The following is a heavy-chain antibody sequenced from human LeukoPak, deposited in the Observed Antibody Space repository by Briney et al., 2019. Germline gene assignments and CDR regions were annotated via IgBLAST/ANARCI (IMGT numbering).Heavy chain of an antibody. V-gene: IGHV1-69*05. D-gene: IGHD3-22*01. Sequence: SVKVSCKASGGTFRNYAIHWVRQAPGQGLDWMGGIIPMLGTPNYAQEFQGRVTITTDESASTAYMELRRLTSDDTALYYCAREEISGSFYGSFDYWGRGTLVTVSS. CDR3: AREEISGSFYGSFDY. J-gene: IGHJ4*02. CDR1: GGTFRNYA. CDR2: IIPMLGTP.